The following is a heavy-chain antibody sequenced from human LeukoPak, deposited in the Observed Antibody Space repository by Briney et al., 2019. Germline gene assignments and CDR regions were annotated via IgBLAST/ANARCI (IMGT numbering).Heavy chain of an antibody. CDR1: GGSISSDY. V-gene: IGHV4-4*07. Sequence: PSETLSLTCTVSGGSISSDYWSWIRQPAGKGLEWIGRIYTSGSTNYNTSLRSRVTMSVDPSKNQFSLKLSSVTAADTAVYYCAREWGSYRSFDYWGQGTLVTVSS. CDR2: IYTSGST. CDR3: AREWGSYRSFDY. J-gene: IGHJ4*02. D-gene: IGHD3-16*02.